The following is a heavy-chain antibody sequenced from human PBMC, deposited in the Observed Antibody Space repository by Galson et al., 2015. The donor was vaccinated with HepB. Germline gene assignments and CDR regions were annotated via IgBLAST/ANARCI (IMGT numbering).Heavy chain of an antibody. Sequence: SVKVSCKASGYTFTNYAIHWVRQAPGQRLEWMGWINAGNGNTKYSQKFQGRVTITRDTSANTAYMELTSLRSEDTAVYYCAREVSGYAFRQFDYWGQGTLVTVSS. CDR1: GYTFTNYA. J-gene: IGHJ4*02. CDR2: INAGNGNT. V-gene: IGHV1-3*01. CDR3: AREVSGYAFRQFDY. D-gene: IGHD3-9*01.